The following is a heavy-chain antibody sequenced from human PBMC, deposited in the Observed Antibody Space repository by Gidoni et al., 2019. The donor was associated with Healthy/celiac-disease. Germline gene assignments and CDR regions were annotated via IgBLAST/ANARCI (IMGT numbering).Heavy chain of an antibody. D-gene: IGHD3-22*01. CDR1: GGSVSSGSYY. CDR3: ARDIHYYDSSGYYYSWYFDL. CDR2: IYYSGST. J-gene: IGHJ2*01. Sequence: QVQLQESGPGLVNPSETLSLTCTVSGGSVSSGSYYWSWLRQPPGKGLEWIGYIYYSGSTNSNPSLKSRVTISVDTSKNQFSLKLSSVTAADTAVYYCARDIHYYDSSGYYYSWYFDLWGRGTLVTVSS. V-gene: IGHV4-61*01.